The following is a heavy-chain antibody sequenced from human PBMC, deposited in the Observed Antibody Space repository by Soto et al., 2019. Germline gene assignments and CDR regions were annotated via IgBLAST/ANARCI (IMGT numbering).Heavy chain of an antibody. D-gene: IGHD4-17*01. V-gene: IGHV1-3*01. J-gene: IGHJ4*02. Sequence: ASVKVSCKASGYTFTSYAMHWVRQAPGQSLEWMGWINAGNGNTKYSQRFQGRVTITRDTSASTAYMELRGLRSDDTAVYYCARENYGDYGYWGQGTLVTVSS. CDR3: ARENYGDYGY. CDR2: INAGNGNT. CDR1: GYTFTSYA.